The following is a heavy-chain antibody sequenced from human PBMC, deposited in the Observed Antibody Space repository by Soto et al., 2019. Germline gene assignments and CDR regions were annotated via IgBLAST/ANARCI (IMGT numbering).Heavy chain of an antibody. Sequence: GGSLRLSCAASGFTFGNYAMSWVRQSTGKGLQWVTAISGSGDSTYYAVSVKGRFAISRDNSKNTLYLQMNSLRAEDTAVYYCAKFTSGVNDGLDIWGQGTLVTVSS. J-gene: IGHJ3*02. V-gene: IGHV3-23*01. CDR2: ISGSGDST. CDR3: AKFTSGVNDGLDI. CDR1: GFTFGNYA. D-gene: IGHD3-10*01.